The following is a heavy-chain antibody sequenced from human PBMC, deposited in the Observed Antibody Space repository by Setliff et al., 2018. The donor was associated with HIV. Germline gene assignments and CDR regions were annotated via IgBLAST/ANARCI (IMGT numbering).Heavy chain of an antibody. V-gene: IGHV4-31*03. CDR1: GGSITSGGHY. J-gene: IGHJ3*02. CDR3: ARGGGVRDAFDI. D-gene: IGHD3-16*01. CDR2: IYYSGST. Sequence: SETLSLTCTVSGGSITSGGHYWSWIRQHPGKGLEWIGYIYYSGSTYYNPSLKSRLDVLTDTSENQFSLNLKSVTAADTAPYYCARGGGVRDAFDIWGQGALVTVSS.